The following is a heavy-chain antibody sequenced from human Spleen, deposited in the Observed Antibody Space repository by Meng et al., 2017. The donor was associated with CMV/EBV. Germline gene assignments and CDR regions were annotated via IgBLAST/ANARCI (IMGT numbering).Heavy chain of an antibody. CDR2: IRSKTNSYAT. D-gene: IGHD2-2*01. J-gene: IGHJ5*02. Sequence: GESLKISCAASGFTFSGSAVHWVRQASGKGLEWVARIRSKTNSYATAYAASVRGRFAISRDDSKNTAYLQMNSLKTEDTAVYYCTSRFCSSTSCADNWFDPWGQGTLVTVSS. CDR1: GFTFSGSA. V-gene: IGHV3-73*01. CDR3: TSRFCSSTSCADNWFDP.